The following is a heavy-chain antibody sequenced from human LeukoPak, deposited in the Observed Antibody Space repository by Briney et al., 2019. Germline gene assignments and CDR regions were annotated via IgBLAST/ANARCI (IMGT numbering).Heavy chain of an antibody. CDR3: ARTRVGVVINAHYYYYYMDV. CDR1: TFTFTHYL. V-gene: IGHV3-21*01. Sequence: GGSLRLSCAASTFTFTHYLMNWVRQAPGKGLEWVSSISSSSSYIYYADSVKGRFTISRDNAKNTLYLQMNSLRAEDTAVYYCARTRVGVVINAHYYYYYMDVWGKGTTVTVSS. J-gene: IGHJ6*03. CDR2: ISSSSSYI. D-gene: IGHD3-3*01.